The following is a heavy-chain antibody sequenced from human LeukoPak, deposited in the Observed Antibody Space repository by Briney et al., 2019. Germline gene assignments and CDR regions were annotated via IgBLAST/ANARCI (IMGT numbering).Heavy chain of an antibody. D-gene: IGHD2-15*01. V-gene: IGHV4-34*01. Sequence: SETLSLTSAVYGGSFSGYYWSWIRQPPGNGLEWIGEINHSGCTNYNPSLKSRVTISVDTSKNQFSLKLSSVTAADTAVYYCARGPASVVAPSYYFDYWGQGTLVTVSS. CDR1: GGSFSGYY. CDR3: ARGPASVVAPSYYFDY. J-gene: IGHJ4*02. CDR2: INHSGCT.